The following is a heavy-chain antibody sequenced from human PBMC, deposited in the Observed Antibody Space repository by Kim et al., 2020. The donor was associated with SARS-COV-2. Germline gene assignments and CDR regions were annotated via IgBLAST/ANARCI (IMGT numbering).Heavy chain of an antibody. V-gene: IGHV1-3*01. CDR1: GYTFTSYV. J-gene: IGHJ4*02. Sequence: ASVKVSCKASGYTFTSYVMHWVRQAPGQRLEWMGWINAGNGNTKYSQKFQGRVTITRDTSASTAYMELSSLRSEDTAVYYCARDGRITIFGVVIEGPFDYWGQGTLVTVSS. CDR2: INAGNGNT. CDR3: ARDGRITIFGVVIEGPFDY. D-gene: IGHD3-3*01.